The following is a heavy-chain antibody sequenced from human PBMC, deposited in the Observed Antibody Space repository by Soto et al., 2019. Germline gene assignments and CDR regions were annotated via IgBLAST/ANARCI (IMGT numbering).Heavy chain of an antibody. D-gene: IGHD1-26*01. V-gene: IGHV4-59*01. J-gene: IGHJ4*02. CDR3: ARGHSGSYPN. CDR2: SYYSGST. CDR1: GGSISSYY. Sequence: QVQLQESGPGLVKPSETLSLTCTVSGGSISSYYWSWIRQPPGKGLEWIGYSYYSGSTNYNPSLKXXGXIXXDTAKSQFSMKLSSVTAADTAVYYCARGHSGSYPNWGQGTLVTVSS.